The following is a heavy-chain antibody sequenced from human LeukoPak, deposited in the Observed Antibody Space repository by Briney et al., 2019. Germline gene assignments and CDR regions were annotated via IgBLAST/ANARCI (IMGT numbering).Heavy chain of an antibody. CDR3: AATYYYDGSGDY. V-gene: IGHV3-48*03. D-gene: IGHD3-22*01. Sequence: GGSLRLSCAASGFTFRTYEMNWVRQAPGKGLEWVSYISSTGSNIYYADSVKGRFTISRDNAKNSLYLLMNSLRTEDTAVYYCAATYYYDGSGDYWGQGTLVTVSS. CDR1: GFTFRTYE. J-gene: IGHJ4*02. CDR2: ISSTGSNI.